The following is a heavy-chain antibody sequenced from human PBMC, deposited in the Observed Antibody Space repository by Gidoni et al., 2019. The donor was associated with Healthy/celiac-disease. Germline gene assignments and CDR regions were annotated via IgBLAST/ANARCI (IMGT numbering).Heavy chain of an antibody. D-gene: IGHD4-17*01. CDR2: IYYSGST. CDR3: ARSPGRIGDSLRNPWFDP. CDR1: GGSISRGGYY. V-gene: IGHV4-31*03. Sequence: QVQLQESGPGLVKPSQTLSLTCTVSGGSISRGGYYWSWIRQHPGKGLEWIGYIYYSGSTYYNPSLKSRVTISVDTSKNQFSLKLSSVTAADTAVYYCARSPGRIGDSLRNPWFDPWGQGTLVTVSS. J-gene: IGHJ5*02.